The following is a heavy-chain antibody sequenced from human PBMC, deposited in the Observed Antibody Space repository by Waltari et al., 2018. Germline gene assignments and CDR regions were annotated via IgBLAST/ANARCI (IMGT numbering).Heavy chain of an antibody. CDR3: TRGRYSIIRGYYFDY. Sequence: EVQLVESGGGLVQPGRPLRLSCTTSGFTFGDYAMSWFRQAPGKGLEWVGFIRSKDNSGAPAYAASVKGRFAISRDDSKSIAFLQMNSLKTEDTAVYFCTRGRYSIIRGYYFDYWGQGTLLTVSS. D-gene: IGHD3-10*01. J-gene: IGHJ4*02. V-gene: IGHV3-49*03. CDR1: GFTFGDYA. CDR2: IRSKDNSGAP.